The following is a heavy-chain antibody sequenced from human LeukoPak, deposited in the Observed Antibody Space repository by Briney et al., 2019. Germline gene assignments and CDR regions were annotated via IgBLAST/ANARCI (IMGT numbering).Heavy chain of an antibody. CDR2: ISGSGGST. CDR1: GFTFSRYA. Sequence: GGSLRLSCAASGFTFSRYAMSWVRQAPGKGLEWVSAISGSGGSTYYADSVKGGFTISRDNAKNTLYLQMNSLRAEDTAVYYCAKVLDDRFFDYWGQGTLVTVSS. J-gene: IGHJ4*02. D-gene: IGHD1-1*01. V-gene: IGHV3-23*01. CDR3: AKVLDDRFFDY.